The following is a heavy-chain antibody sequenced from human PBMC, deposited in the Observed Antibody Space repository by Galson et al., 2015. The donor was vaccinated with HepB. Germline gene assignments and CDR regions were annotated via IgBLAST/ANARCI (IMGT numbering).Heavy chain of an antibody. CDR1: GGSFSGYY. J-gene: IGHJ6*03. CDR2: INHSGST. Sequence: ETLSPTCAVYGGSFSGYYWSWIRQPPGKGLEWIGEINHSGSTNYSPSLKSRVITSLDTSKNQFSLKLTSVTAADTAVYYCARARRGTRYLYDYMDVWGKGTMVTVSS. V-gene: IGHV4-34*01. D-gene: IGHD1-14*01. CDR3: ARARRGTRYLYDYMDV.